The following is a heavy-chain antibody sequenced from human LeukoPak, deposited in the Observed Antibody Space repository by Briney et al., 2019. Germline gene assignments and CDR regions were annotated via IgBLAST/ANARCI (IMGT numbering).Heavy chain of an antibody. D-gene: IGHD3/OR15-3a*01. CDR3: ARSRSGTSYDY. CDR2: IFPGDSET. Sequence: GESLKISCKGSGYILTTYWIGWVRQMPGKSLEWMGIIFPGDSETKYSPSFQGQVTISADESITTASLQWSSLKASDTAMYYCARSRSGTSYDYWGQGTLVTVSS. CDR1: GYILTTYW. J-gene: IGHJ4*02. V-gene: IGHV5-51*01.